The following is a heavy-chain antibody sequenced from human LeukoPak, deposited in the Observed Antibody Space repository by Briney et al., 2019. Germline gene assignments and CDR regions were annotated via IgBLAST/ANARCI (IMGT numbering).Heavy chain of an antibody. CDR1: GFTFSSYG. Sequence: GGSLRLSCAASGFTFSSYGMYWVCQAPGKGLEWVAVISYDGRNKNYADSVKGRFTLSRDNSKNTLYLQMNSLRAEDTAVYYCARGAWRWEMATTQFDYWGQGTLVTVSS. D-gene: IGHD5-24*01. V-gene: IGHV3-30*03. J-gene: IGHJ4*02. CDR3: ARGAWRWEMATTQFDY. CDR2: ISYDGRNK.